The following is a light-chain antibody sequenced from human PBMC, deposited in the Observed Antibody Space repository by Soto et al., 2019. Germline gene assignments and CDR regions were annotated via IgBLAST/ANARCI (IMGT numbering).Light chain of an antibody. Sequence: DIQMTQSPSTLSASVGDRVTITCRASQSISSWLAWYQQKPGKAPKRLIYKASTLESGIPSRFSGGGSGTEFTLTISSLQPDDFATYYCQQYDIFSLTFGGGTNVEVK. V-gene: IGKV1-5*03. CDR1: QSISSW. CDR2: KAS. J-gene: IGKJ4*01. CDR3: QQYDIFSLT.